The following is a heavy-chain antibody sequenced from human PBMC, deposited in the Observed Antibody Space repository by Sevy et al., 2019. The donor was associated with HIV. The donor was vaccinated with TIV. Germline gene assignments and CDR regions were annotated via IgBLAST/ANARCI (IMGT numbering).Heavy chain of an antibody. V-gene: IGHV1-24*01. D-gene: IGHD5-12*01. Sequence: DAVKVSCKVSGRTLTQVSIHWVRQAPGKGPERMGTFDPEDHEKIYPQKFQGRVTMTEDTSTDTAYMELSRLRSEDTAVYYCATSKDYYESSGYPFDYWGQGTLVTVSS. J-gene: IGHJ4*02. CDR1: GRTLTQVS. CDR2: FDPEDHEK. CDR3: ATSKDYYESSGYPFDY.